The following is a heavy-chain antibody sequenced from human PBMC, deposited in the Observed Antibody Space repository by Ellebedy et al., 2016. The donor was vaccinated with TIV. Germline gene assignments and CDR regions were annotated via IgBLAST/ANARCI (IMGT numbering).Heavy chain of an antibody. CDR2: IRNKAYGGTT. CDR3: ARVASKVAGIGAFDI. Sequence: GESLKISCAASGFTFSDHYFDWVRQAPGKGLEWVGFIRNKAYGGTTEIAASVKGRFTISRDDPKNSVHLQMNSLRTEDTGVYYCARVASKVAGIGAFDIWGQGTMVIVSP. J-gene: IGHJ3*02. V-gene: IGHV3-72*01. D-gene: IGHD2-15*01. CDR1: GFTFSDHY.